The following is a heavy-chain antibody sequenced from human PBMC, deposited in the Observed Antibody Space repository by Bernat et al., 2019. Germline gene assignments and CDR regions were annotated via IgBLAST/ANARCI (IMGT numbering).Heavy chain of an antibody. CDR2: ISGSGGST. V-gene: IGHV3-23*01. CDR3: EYAREGPQWLVSHFDI. D-gene: IGHD6-19*01. CDR1: GFTFSSYA. Sequence: EVQLLESGGGLVQPGGSLRLSCAASGFTFSSYAMSWVRQAPGKGLEWVSAISGSGGSTYYADSVKGRFTISRDNSKNTLYLQMNSLRAEDTAVYYYEYAREGPQWLVSHFDIWGQGTLVTVSS. J-gene: IGHJ4*01.